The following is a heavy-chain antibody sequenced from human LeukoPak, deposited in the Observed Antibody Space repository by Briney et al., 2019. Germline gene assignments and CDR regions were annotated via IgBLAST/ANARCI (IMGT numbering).Heavy chain of an antibody. J-gene: IGHJ4*02. Sequence: SETLSLTCTVSGGSISSYYWSWIRQPPGKGLEWIGEINHSGSTNYNPSLKSRVTISVDTSKNQFSLKLSSVTAADTAVYYCARGRGITMIVVVTSAFGYWGQGTLVTVSS. V-gene: IGHV4-34*01. CDR1: GGSISSYY. D-gene: IGHD3-22*01. CDR3: ARGRGITMIVVVTSAFGY. CDR2: INHSGST.